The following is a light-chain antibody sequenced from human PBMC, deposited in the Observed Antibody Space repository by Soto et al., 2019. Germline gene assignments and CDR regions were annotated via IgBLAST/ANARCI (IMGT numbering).Light chain of an antibody. V-gene: IGKV2-30*01. CDR2: MIS. J-gene: IGKJ1*01. Sequence: DVVMTQSPLSLPVTLGQPASISCRSTQGLVYSDRNTYLNWFHQRPGQSPRRLIYMISNRDSGVPDRFSGSGSGTDFTLTISRVEAEDVGVYYCMQGTHWPWTFGQGTRVE. CDR1: QGLVYSDRNTY. CDR3: MQGTHWPWT.